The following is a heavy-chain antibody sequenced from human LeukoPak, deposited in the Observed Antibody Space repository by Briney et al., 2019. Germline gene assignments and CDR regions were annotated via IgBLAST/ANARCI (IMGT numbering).Heavy chain of an antibody. J-gene: IGHJ4*02. D-gene: IGHD1-26*01. CDR2: IYHSGST. CDR1: GGSISSSNW. Sequence: PSETLSLTCAVSGGSISSSNWWSWVRQPPGKGLEWIGEIYHSGSTNYNPSLKSRVTISVDKSKNQFSLKLSSVTTADTAVYYCARDGGGSGPFDYWGQGTLLTVSS. CDR3: ARDGGGSGPFDY. V-gene: IGHV4-4*02.